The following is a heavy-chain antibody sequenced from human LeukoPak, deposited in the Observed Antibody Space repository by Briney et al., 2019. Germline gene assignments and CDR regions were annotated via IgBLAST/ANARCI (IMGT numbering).Heavy chain of an antibody. Sequence: GGSLRLSCAASGFTVSSNYMNWVRQAPGKGLEWVSVIYSGGSTHYADSVKGRFTISRDNSKNTLYLQMNSLRAEDTAVYYCARDSRRGYDSSGYNFDYWGQGTLVTVSS. J-gene: IGHJ4*02. CDR2: IYSGGST. CDR1: GFTVSSNY. CDR3: ARDSRRGYDSSGYNFDY. D-gene: IGHD3-22*01. V-gene: IGHV3-66*01.